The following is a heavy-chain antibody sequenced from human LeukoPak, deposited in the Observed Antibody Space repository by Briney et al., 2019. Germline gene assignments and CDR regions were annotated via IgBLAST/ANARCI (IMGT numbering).Heavy chain of an antibody. J-gene: IGHJ6*03. V-gene: IGHV3-21*01. CDR1: GFTFSSYS. D-gene: IGHD3-16*01. Sequence: GSLRLSCAASGFTFSSYSMNWVRQAPGKGLEWVSSISSSSSYIYYADSVKGRFTISRDNAKNSLYLQMNSLRAEDTAVYYCAREGGGDYYYYMDVWGKGTTVTVSS. CDR2: ISSSSSYI. CDR3: AREGGGDYYYYMDV.